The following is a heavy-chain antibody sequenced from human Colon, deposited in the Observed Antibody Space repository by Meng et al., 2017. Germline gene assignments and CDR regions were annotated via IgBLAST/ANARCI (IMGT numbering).Heavy chain of an antibody. CDR2: INHSGST. Sequence: VQLQQWGAGLFKPSGTLSLTCAVYGGSFSGYYWSWIRQPPGKGLEWIGEINHSGSTNYNPSLKSRVTISVDKSKNQFSLKLSSVTAADTAVYYCASFPPPGKQWLVTDYWGQGTLVTVSS. CDR1: GGSFSGYY. D-gene: IGHD6-19*01. J-gene: IGHJ4*02. V-gene: IGHV4-34*01. CDR3: ASFPPPGKQWLVTDY.